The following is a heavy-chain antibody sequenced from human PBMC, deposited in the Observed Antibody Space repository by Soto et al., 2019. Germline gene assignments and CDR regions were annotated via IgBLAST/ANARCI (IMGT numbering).Heavy chain of an antibody. J-gene: IGHJ3*02. CDR2: IYWSGDE. D-gene: IGHD6-6*01. CDR3: SRGLATLPVFAFDI. V-gene: IGHV2-5*01. Sequence: QGTLKESGPTLVKPTQTLTLTCSFPGFSLSTSGVGVGWIRQSPGKALEWLALIYWSGDEHYRPSLKSRLSIVNDTSNNHGVLMMTDMDPVDTATYYYSRGLATLPVFAFDIWGQETMVTVSS. CDR1: GFSLSTSGVG.